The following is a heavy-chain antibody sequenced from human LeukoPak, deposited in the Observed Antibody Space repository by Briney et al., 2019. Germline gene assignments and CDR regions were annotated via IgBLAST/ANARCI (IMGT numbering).Heavy chain of an antibody. Sequence: SGTLSLTCTVSGDSISRHYWTWIRQPPGKGPEWIGYIYYRGKTDYNPSFKSRVTMSIATSKNKFSLKLSSATAADTAVYYCAALGGYERVGLDYWGQGTLVTVSS. D-gene: IGHD5-12*01. CDR3: AALGGYERVGLDY. J-gene: IGHJ4*02. CDR1: GDSISRHY. CDR2: IYYRGKT. V-gene: IGHV4-59*04.